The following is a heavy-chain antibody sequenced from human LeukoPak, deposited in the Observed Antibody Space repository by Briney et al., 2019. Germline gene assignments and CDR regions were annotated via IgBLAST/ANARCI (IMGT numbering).Heavy chain of an antibody. CDR3: VRRYRSSSLDY. Sequence: GGSLRLSCAASGFTFSDYAMHWVRQAPGQGLDWVAVISYDGNIKYYADSVEGRFTISRDNSKNTLYVQMNSLRADDTALYYCVRRYRSSSLDYWGQGTLVTVSS. CDR2: ISYDGNIK. D-gene: IGHD6-6*01. CDR1: GFTFSDYA. V-gene: IGHV3-30-3*01. J-gene: IGHJ4*02.